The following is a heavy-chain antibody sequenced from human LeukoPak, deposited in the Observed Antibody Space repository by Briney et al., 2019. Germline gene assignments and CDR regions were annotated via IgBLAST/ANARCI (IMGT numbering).Heavy chain of an antibody. J-gene: IGHJ4*02. CDR3: AKTLSSGWYFF. CDR1: GFTFSSYA. D-gene: IGHD6-19*01. V-gene: IGHV3-23*01. CDR2: ISGSGGST. Sequence: AGGSLRLSCAASGFTFSSYAMSWVRQAPGKGLEWVSAISGSGGSTYYADSVKGRFTISRDNSKNTLYLQMSSLRAEDTAVYYCAKTLSSGWYFFWGQGTLVTVSS.